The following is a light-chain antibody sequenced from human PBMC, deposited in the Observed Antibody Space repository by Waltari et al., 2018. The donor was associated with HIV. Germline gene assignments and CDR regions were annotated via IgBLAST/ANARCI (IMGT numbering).Light chain of an antibody. CDR2: GAS. Sequence: EIVLTQSPGTLSLSPGEGGTLSCRASKSIDRRSLAWYPQGPGQAPRLLISGASNRATGIPDRFSGSGSGTSFTLTISRLEPEDFAVYFCQQYGTSPRTFGQGTRVEIK. CDR1: KSIDRRS. CDR3: QQYGTSPRT. J-gene: IGKJ1*01. V-gene: IGKV3-20*01.